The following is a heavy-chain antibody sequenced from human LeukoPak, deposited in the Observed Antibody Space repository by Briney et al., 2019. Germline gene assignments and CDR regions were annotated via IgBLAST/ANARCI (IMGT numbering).Heavy chain of an antibody. V-gene: IGHV4-34*01. D-gene: IGHD1-26*01. CDR3: ARVTDSGSYYFDY. CDR1: GGSFSGYY. Sequence: SETLSLTCAVYGGSFSGYYWSWIRQPPGKGLEWIGEINHSGSTNYNPSLKSRVTISVGTSKNQFPLELSSVTAADTAVYYCARVTDSGSYYFDYWGQGTLVTVSS. CDR2: INHSGST. J-gene: IGHJ4*02.